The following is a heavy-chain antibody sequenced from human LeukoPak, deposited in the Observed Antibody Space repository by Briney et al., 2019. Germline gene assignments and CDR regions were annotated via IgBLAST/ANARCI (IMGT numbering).Heavy chain of an antibody. Sequence: SETLSLTCAVYGGSFSGYYWSWIRQPPGKGLEWIGEINHIGSTNYNPSLKSRVTISVDTSKNQFSLKLNSVTAADTAVYYCARGVQDDSSGSHVFDYWGQETLVTVSS. CDR3: ARGVQDDSSGSHVFDY. CDR1: GGSFSGYY. V-gene: IGHV4-34*01. D-gene: IGHD3-22*01. J-gene: IGHJ4*02. CDR2: INHIGST.